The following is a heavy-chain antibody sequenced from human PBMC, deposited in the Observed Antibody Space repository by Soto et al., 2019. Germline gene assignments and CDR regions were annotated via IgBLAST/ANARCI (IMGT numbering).Heavy chain of an antibody. V-gene: IGHV4-4*02. D-gene: IGHD3-10*02. J-gene: IGHJ6*02. CDR1: GGSLSNSDW. Sequence: PSETLSVPCAVSGGSLSNSDWWSWVRQPPGKGLEWIGEIYHSGSTNYNPSLKSRVTISVDKSKNQFSLKLSSVTAADTVVYYCASVRGGYYYAMDVWGQGTTVTSP. CDR3: ASVRGGYYYAMDV. CDR2: IYHSGST.